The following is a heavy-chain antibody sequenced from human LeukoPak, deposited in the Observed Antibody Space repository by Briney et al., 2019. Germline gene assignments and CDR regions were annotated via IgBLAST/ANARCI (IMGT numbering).Heavy chain of an antibody. Sequence: SETLSLTCTVSGGSISSSSYYWGWIRQPPGKGLEWIGSIYYSGSTYYNPSLKSRVTISVDTSKNQFSLKLSSVTAADTAVYCCARDHTNYGSGSYYEYNWFDPWGQGTLVTVSS. CDR3: ARDHTNYGSGSYYEYNWFDP. D-gene: IGHD3-10*01. CDR2: IYYSGST. V-gene: IGHV4-39*07. CDR1: GGSISSSSYY. J-gene: IGHJ5*02.